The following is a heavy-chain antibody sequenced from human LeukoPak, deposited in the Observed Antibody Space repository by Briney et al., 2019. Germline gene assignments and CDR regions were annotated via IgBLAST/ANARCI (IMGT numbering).Heavy chain of an antibody. V-gene: IGHV3-7*01. CDR2: IKQDGSEK. J-gene: IGHJ6*02. CDR3: ARPYGTYYYYGMDV. Sequence: GGSLRLSCAASGFTFSSYWMSWVRQAPGKGLEWVANIKQDGSEKYYVDSVKGRFTISRDNAKNSLYLQMNSLRAVDTAVYYCARPYGTYYYYGMDVWGQGTTVTVSS. CDR1: GFTFSSYW. D-gene: IGHD4-17*01.